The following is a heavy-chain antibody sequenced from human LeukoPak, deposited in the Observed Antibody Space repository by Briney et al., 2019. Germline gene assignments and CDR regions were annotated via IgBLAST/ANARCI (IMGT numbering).Heavy chain of an antibody. V-gene: IGHV1-2*02. CDR3: ARTAALYENWFDP. CDR1: GYTFTGYY. D-gene: IGHD3-3*01. CDR2: INPNSGGT. J-gene: IGHJ5*02. Sequence: ASVKVSCKASGYTFTGYYMHWVRQAPGQGLEWMRWINPNSGGTNYAQKFQGRVTMTRDTSISTAYMELSRLRSDDTAVYYCARTAALYENWFDPWGQGTLVTVSS.